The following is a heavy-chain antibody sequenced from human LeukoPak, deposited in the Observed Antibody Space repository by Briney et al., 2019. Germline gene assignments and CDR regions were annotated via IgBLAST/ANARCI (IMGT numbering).Heavy chain of an antibody. J-gene: IGHJ5*02. CDR3: AKSKEDCCGSFDP. Sequence: GGSLRLSCAASGFTFSSYSMNWVRQAPGKGLEWVSAISATTSTTYYADSVRGRFTISRDISKNTLYLQMNSLRVEDTAVYYCAKSKEDCCGSFDPWGQGTLVTVSS. CDR2: ISATTSTT. V-gene: IGHV3-23*01. CDR1: GFTFSSYS. D-gene: IGHD2-15*01.